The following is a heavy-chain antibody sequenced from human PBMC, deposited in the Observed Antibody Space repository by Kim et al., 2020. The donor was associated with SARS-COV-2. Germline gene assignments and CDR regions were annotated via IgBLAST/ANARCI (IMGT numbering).Heavy chain of an antibody. J-gene: IGHJ4*02. CDR2: ISYDGSNK. CDR3: AKDRGYSYGSPFDY. CDR1: GVTFSSYG. Sequence: GGSLRLSCAASGVTFSSYGMHWVRQAPGKGLEWVAVISYDGSNKYYADSVKGRFTISRDNSKNTLYLQMNSLRAEDTAVYYCAKDRGYSYGSPFDYWGQG. V-gene: IGHV3-30*18. D-gene: IGHD5-18*01.